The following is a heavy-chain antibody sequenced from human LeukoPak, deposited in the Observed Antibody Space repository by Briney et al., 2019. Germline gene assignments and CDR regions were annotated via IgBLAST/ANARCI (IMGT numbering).Heavy chain of an antibody. V-gene: IGHV3-30*18. CDR2: ISYDGRNK. CDR3: AKDIGIAVAGALFDY. D-gene: IGHD6-19*01. J-gene: IGHJ4*02. Sequence: LPGGSLRLSCAASGFTFSSHGMHWVRQGPGKGLEWVAVISYDGRNKYYADSVKGRFTISRDNSKNTLYLQMNSLRAEDTAVYYCAKDIGIAVAGALFDYWGQGTLVTVSS. CDR1: GFTFSSHG.